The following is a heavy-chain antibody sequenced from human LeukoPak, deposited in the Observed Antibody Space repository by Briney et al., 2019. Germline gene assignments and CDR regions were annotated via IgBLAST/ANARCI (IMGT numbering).Heavy chain of an antibody. CDR2: VSHSGST. Sequence: SGTLSLTCAVSNASISGRNWRNWVSQPPGKGPEWIGEVSHSGSTNYNPSLKSRVTISVDKSKNQFSLPLSSVTAADTAVYYCARVGSGRYNYGYSLVYWGQGTLVTVSS. CDR3: ARVGSGRYNYGYSLVY. J-gene: IGHJ4*02. CDR1: NASISGRNW. D-gene: IGHD5-18*01. V-gene: IGHV4-4*02.